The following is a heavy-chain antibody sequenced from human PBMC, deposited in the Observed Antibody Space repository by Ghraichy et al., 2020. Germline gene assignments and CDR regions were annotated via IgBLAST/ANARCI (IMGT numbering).Heavy chain of an antibody. Sequence: GGSLRLSCAASGFTFSDHYMSWIRQAPGKGLEWVSYVTGTGVTTYYADSVKGRFTISRDNTKKSLYLHMNNLRVEDTAVYYCVRVLWELFGGLAPLDLWGQGTLVTVSS. CDR1: GFTFSDHY. CDR3: VRVLWELFGGLAPLDL. J-gene: IGHJ5*02. V-gene: IGHV3-11*01. D-gene: IGHD1-26*01. CDR2: VTGTGVTT.